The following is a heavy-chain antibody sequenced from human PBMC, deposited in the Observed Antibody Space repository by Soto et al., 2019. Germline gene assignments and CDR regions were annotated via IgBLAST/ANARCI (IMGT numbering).Heavy chain of an antibody. CDR2: IYYSGST. CDR3: ASLPAMTTDPGYYYYYMDV. J-gene: IGHJ6*03. V-gene: IGHV4-59*08. D-gene: IGHD4-4*01. Sequence: QVQLQESGPGLVKPSETLSLTCTVSGGSISSYYWSWIRQPPGKGLEWIGYIYYSGSTNYNPSLKSRVTISVDTSKNQFSLKLSSVTAADTAVYYCASLPAMTTDPGYYYYYMDVWGKGTTVTVSS. CDR1: GGSISSYY.